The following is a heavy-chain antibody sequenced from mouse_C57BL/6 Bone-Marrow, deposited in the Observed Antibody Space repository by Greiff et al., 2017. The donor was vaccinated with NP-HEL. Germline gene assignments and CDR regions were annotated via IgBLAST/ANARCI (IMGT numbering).Heavy chain of an antibody. CDR2: IYPGDGDT. J-gene: IGHJ4*01. Sequence: QVQLQQSGPEPMPEPGASVKISCKASGYAFSSSWMNWVKQRPGKGLEWIGRIYPGDGDTNYNGKFKGKATLTADKSSSTAYIQLSSLTSEDSAVYFCAGAPYAMDYWGQGTSVTVSS. CDR3: AGAPYAMDY. CDR1: GYAFSSSW. D-gene: IGHD1-3*01. V-gene: IGHV1-82*01.